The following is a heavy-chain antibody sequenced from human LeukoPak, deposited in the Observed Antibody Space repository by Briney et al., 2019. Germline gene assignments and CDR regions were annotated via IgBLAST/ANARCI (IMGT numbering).Heavy chain of an antibody. Sequence: HPGGSLRLSCAASGFTFSTYGMHWVRQAPGKGLEWVAFIKYDGSNKYYADSVKGRFTISRDNAKNSLYLQMNSLRAEDTAVYYCARDDIVVVVATLDYWGQGTLVTVSS. D-gene: IGHD2-15*01. CDR2: IKYDGSNK. V-gene: IGHV3-30*02. CDR3: ARDDIVVVVATLDY. CDR1: GFTFSTYG. J-gene: IGHJ4*02.